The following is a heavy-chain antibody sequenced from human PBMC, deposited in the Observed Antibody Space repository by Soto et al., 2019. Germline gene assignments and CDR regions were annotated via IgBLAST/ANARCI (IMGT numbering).Heavy chain of an antibody. CDR2: IIPIFGTA. V-gene: IGHV1-69*01. D-gene: IGHD3-3*01. CDR3: AREGLRTRDFFYGMDV. J-gene: IGHJ6*02. Sequence: QVQLVQSGAEVKKPGSSVKVSCKASGGTFSSYAISWVRQAPGQGLEWMGGIIPIFGTANYAQKFQGRVTITADEYTSTAYMELSSLRSEDTAVYYCAREGLRTRDFFYGMDVWGQGTTVTVSS. CDR1: GGTFSSYA.